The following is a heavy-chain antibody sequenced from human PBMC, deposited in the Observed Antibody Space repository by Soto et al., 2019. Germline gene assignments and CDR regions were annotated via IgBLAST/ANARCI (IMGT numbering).Heavy chain of an antibody. CDR2: VTTYNDDT. CDR1: GYMFNSYG. CDR3: ARVVCAGFCSNTDSRIVKFDN. Sequence: QVQLVQSGPEMKTPGASVKVSCKTSGYMFNSYGISWVRQAPGQGFEWMGWVTTYNDDTDYVQKFRDRVTMTTDASASTGYMELRNLRSDDTAIYYSARVVCAGFCSNTDSRIVKFDNWGQGTLVSVSS. J-gene: IGHJ4*02. V-gene: IGHV1-18*01. D-gene: IGHD4-4*01.